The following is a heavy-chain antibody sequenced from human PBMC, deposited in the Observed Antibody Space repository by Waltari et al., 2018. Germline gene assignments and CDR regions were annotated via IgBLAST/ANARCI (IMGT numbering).Heavy chain of an antibody. D-gene: IGHD3-9*01. V-gene: IGHV1-2*02. CDR2: IHPNSGDT. CDR3: APGDILIYVLDV. J-gene: IGHJ6*02. CDR1: GYTFTDYY. Sequence: QVQLVQSGAEVKKPGASVQVSCKASGYTFTDYYMHWVRQAPGQGPEWMGWIHPNSGDTNYAQKFQGRVTMTRDTSITTAYMELSRLRSDDTAVYYCAPGDILIYVLDVWGPGTTVTVSS.